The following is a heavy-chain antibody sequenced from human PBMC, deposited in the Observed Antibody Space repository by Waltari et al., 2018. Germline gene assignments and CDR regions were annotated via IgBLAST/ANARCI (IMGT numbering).Heavy chain of an antibody. CDR1: GYTLTALS. D-gene: IGHD3-22*01. CDR3: ATDLIVVTPGDAFDI. J-gene: IGHJ3*02. Sequence: VQLVQSAAEVKQPGASVKVSCKVSGYTLTALSMHGVPPAPGKGLEWMGGFDPEDGETIYAQKFQGRVTMTEDTSTDTAYMELSSLRSEDTAVYYCATDLIVVTPGDAFDIWGQGTMVTVSS. V-gene: IGHV1-24*01. CDR2: FDPEDGET.